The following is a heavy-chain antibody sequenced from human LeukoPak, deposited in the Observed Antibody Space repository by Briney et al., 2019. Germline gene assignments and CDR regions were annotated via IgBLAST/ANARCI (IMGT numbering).Heavy chain of an antibody. Sequence: GASVKVSCKVSGYTLTELSMHWVRQAPGKGLEWMGGFDPEDGETIYAQKFQGRVTMTEDTSTDTAYMELSNLRSEDTAVYYCAGYGSGSYYRNWFDPWGQGTLVTVSS. CDR2: FDPEDGET. CDR1: GYTLTELS. D-gene: IGHD3-10*01. V-gene: IGHV1-24*01. J-gene: IGHJ5*02. CDR3: AGYGSGSYYRNWFDP.